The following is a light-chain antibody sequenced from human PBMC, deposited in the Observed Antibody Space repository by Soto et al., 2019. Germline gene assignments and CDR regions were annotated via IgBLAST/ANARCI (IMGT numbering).Light chain of an antibody. CDR2: GAS. Sequence: EIVLTQSPGTLSLSPGERVTLSCRASQSVSSGYLAWYQQKPGQAPRLLIYGASSRATGIPDRFSGSGSGTDFTLTISRLEPEDCAVYYCQQYGSSPLTFGGGTKVDI. CDR1: QSVSSGY. CDR3: QQYGSSPLT. J-gene: IGKJ4*01. V-gene: IGKV3-20*01.